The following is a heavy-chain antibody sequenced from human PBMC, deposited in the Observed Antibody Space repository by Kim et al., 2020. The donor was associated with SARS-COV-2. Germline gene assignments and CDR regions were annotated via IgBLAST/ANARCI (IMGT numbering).Heavy chain of an antibody. D-gene: IGHD3-22*01. CDR3: ALSSKSMIVDY. Sequence: ASVKVSCKASGYTFTSYYMHWVRQAPGQGLEWMGIINPSGGSTSYAQKFQGRVTMTRDTSTSTVYMELSSLRSEDTAVYYCALSSKSMIVDYWGQGTLVTVSS. CDR2: INPSGGST. V-gene: IGHV1-46*01. J-gene: IGHJ4*02. CDR1: GYTFTSYY.